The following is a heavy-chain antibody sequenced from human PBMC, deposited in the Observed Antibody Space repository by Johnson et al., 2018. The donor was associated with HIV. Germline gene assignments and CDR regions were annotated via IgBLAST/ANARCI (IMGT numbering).Heavy chain of an antibody. D-gene: IGHD1-7*01. CDR3: ARDTILELQLPEGFDV. CDR2: IYSGGST. Sequence: VQLVESGGGLIQPGGSLRLSCAASGFSVSNNYMSWIRQAPGKGLEWVSVIYSGGSTYYADSVKGRFTISRDNSKNTLYLQMNSLRAEDTAVYYCARDTILELQLPEGFDVWGQGTMVTVSS. CDR1: GFSVSNNY. V-gene: IGHV3-53*01. J-gene: IGHJ3*01.